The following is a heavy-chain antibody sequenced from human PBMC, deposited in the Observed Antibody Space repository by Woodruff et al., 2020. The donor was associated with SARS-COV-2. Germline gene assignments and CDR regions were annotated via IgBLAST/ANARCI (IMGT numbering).Heavy chain of an antibody. V-gene: IGHV3-48*03. Sequence: SSGGTTIYYADSVKGRFTISRDNAKTSLYLQMNSLRAEDTAVYYCAREVYYGSGSDFFDYWGQGSL. J-gene: IGHJ4*02. CDR3: AREVYYGSGSDFFDY. CDR2: SSGGTTI. D-gene: IGHD3-10*01.